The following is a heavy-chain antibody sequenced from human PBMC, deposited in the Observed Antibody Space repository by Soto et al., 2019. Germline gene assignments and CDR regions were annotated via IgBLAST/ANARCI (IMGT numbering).Heavy chain of an antibody. D-gene: IGHD5-18*01. Sequence: GGSLRLSCAASGFTFSDYYMSWIRQAPGKGLDWVSYISSTISYTHYADSVKGRFTISRDNAKNSLYLQMNSLRAEDTAVYYCARYIYGYVDYWGQGTLVTVSS. CDR1: GFTFSDYY. CDR3: ARYIYGYVDY. V-gene: IGHV3-11*06. CDR2: ISSTISYT. J-gene: IGHJ4*02.